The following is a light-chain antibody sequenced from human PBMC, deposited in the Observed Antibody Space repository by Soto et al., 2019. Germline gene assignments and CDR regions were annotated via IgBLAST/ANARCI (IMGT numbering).Light chain of an antibody. V-gene: IGLV1-44*01. CDR2: IND. J-gene: IGLJ3*02. CDR3: ASWDDSLNGWV. Sequence: QSVLTQPPLLSGTPGQRVTISCSGSDSNIGGNTVHWYQHLPGTAPKLIIYINDQRPSGVPHRFSGSKSDTSASLAISGLQSADEADYYCASWDDSLNGWVFGGGTKVTVL. CDR1: DSNIGGNT.